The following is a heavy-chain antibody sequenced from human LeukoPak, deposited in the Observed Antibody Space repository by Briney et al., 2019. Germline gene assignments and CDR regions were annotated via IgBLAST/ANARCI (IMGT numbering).Heavy chain of an antibody. CDR1: GYTFTDYLY. Sequence: RASVKVSCKSSGYTFTDYLYIHWVRQAPGEGLEWMGWINPNSGGANYAQKFQGRVTMTGDTSISTAYMELSRLTSDDTAVYYCARGVISGTPDYYYYYMDVWGKGTTVTVSS. CDR2: INPNSGGA. V-gene: IGHV1-2*02. D-gene: IGHD1-7*01. J-gene: IGHJ6*03. CDR3: ARGVISGTPDYYYYYMDV.